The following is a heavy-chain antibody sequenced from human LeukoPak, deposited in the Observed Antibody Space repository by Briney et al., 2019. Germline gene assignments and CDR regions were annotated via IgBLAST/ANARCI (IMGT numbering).Heavy chain of an antibody. J-gene: IGHJ4*02. D-gene: IGHD3-10*01. CDR2: VSYDGSNK. CDR1: GFTFTSFG. V-gene: IGHV3-30*18. Sequence: GGSLRLSCAASGFTFTSFGMHWVRQAPGKGLEWVAVVSYDGSNKYYADSVKGRFTISRDHSKNTLYLQMNSLRAEDTAVYHCAKDQSILWFAFDYWGQGALVTVSS. CDR3: AKDQSILWFAFDY.